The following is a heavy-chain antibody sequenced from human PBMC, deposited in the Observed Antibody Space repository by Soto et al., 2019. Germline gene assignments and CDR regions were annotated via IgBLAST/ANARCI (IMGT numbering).Heavy chain of an antibody. CDR1: GFTFSSYG. D-gene: IGHD4-17*01. CDR2: ISYDGSNK. Sequence: QVQLVESGGGVVQPGRSLRLSCAASGFTFSSYGMHWVRQAQGKGLEWVAVISYDGSNKYYADSVKGRFTISRDNSKNTLYLQMISLRAEDTAVYYCAKDQDYGDYGGYFDYWGQGTLVTVSS. J-gene: IGHJ4*02. CDR3: AKDQDYGDYGGYFDY. V-gene: IGHV3-30*18.